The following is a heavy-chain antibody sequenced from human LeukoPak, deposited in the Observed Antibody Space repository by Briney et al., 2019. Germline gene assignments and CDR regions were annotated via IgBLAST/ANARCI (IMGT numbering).Heavy chain of an antibody. CDR2: IIPILGIA. J-gene: IGHJ4*02. CDR3: AVRYCTNGVCSSPFDY. Sequence: ASVKVSCKASGGTFSSYAISWVRQAPGQGLEWMGRIIPILGIANYAQKFQGRVTITADKSTSTAYMELSSLRSEDTAVYYSAVRYCTNGVCSSPFDYWGQGTLVTVSS. D-gene: IGHD2-8*01. V-gene: IGHV1-69*04. CDR1: GGTFSSYA.